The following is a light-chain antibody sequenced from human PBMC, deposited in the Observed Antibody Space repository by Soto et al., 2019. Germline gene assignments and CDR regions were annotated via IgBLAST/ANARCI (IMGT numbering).Light chain of an antibody. J-gene: IGLJ2*01. CDR3: QAWDSSTGV. CDR2: QDS. Sequence: SSELTQPPSVSVSAGQTASITCSGDKLGDKYACWYQQKPGQSPVLVIYQDSKRPSGIPERFSGSNSGNTATLTISGTQAMDEADYYCQAWDSSTGVFGGGTKLTVL. V-gene: IGLV3-1*01. CDR1: KLGDKY.